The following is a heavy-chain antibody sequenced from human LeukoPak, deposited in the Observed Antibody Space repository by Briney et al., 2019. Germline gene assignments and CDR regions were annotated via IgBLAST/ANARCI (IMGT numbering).Heavy chain of an antibody. Sequence: ASVKVSCKASGYTFTGYYMHWVRQAPGQGLEWMGWINPNSGGTNYAQKFQGRVTMTRDTSISTAYMELSRLRSDDTAVYYCAIPYYDILTGYYKLYMDVWGEGTTVTISS. D-gene: IGHD3-9*01. CDR1: GYTFTGYY. CDR2: INPNSGGT. J-gene: IGHJ6*03. V-gene: IGHV1-2*02. CDR3: AIPYYDILTGYYKLYMDV.